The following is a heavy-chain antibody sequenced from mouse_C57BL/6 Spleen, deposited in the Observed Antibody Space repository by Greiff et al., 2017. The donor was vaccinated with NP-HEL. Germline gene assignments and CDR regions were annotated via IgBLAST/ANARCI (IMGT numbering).Heavy chain of an antibody. Sequence: VPLPQSGPSLVKPGASVTISFKASGYAFSRSWLHCLTQRPGPGLSWLGRLYPGDGDTNYNGKFKGKATLTADKSSSTAYMQLSSLTSEDSAVYFCARSSRFDYWGQGTTLTVSS. D-gene: IGHD1-1*01. CDR3: ARSSRFDY. CDR1: GYAFSRSW. J-gene: IGHJ2*01. V-gene: IGHV1-82*01. CDR2: LYPGDGDT.